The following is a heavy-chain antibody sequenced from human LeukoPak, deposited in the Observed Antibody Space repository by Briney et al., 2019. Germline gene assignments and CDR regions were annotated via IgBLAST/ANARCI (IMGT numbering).Heavy chain of an antibody. Sequence: ASVKVSCKVSGYTLTELSMHWVRQAPGKGLEWMGGFDPEDGETIYAQKFQGRVTMTEDTSTDTAYMELSSLRSEDTAVYYCATVGDILTGYYTDAFDIWGQGTMVTVSS. D-gene: IGHD3-9*01. CDR3: ATVGDILTGYYTDAFDI. CDR1: GYTLTELS. V-gene: IGHV1-24*01. J-gene: IGHJ3*02. CDR2: FDPEDGET.